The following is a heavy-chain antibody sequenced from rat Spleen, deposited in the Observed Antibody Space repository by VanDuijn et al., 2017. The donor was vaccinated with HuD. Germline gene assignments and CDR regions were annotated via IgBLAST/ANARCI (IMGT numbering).Heavy chain of an antibody. Sequence: EVQLVESGGGLVQPGRSMKLSCAASGFTFSNYGLAWVRQAPTKGLEWVASISTGGGNTYYRDSVKGRFTISRDNAKSTLYLQMDSLRSEDTATYYCARLGSTTEGIGNWFAYWGQGTLVTVSS. CDR2: ISTGGGNT. J-gene: IGHJ3*01. V-gene: IGHV5-25*01. D-gene: IGHD1-11*01. CDR3: ARLGSTTEGIGNWFAY. CDR1: GFTFSNYG.